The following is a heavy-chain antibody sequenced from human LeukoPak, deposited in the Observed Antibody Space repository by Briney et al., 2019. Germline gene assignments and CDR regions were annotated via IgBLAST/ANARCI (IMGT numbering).Heavy chain of an antibody. D-gene: IGHD2-15*01. Sequence: GGSLRLSCAASGFTFSSYGMHWVRQAPGKGLEWVAVIWYDGSNKYYVDSVKGRFTISRDNSKNTLYLQVNSLRAEDTAVYYCARVRSGGSCYDYWGQGTLVTVSS. J-gene: IGHJ4*02. CDR1: GFTFSSYG. V-gene: IGHV3-33*01. CDR2: IWYDGSNK. CDR3: ARVRSGGSCYDY.